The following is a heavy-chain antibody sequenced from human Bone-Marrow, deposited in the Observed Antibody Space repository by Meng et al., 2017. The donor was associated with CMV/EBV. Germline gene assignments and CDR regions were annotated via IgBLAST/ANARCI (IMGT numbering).Heavy chain of an antibody. J-gene: IGHJ4*02. Sequence: SGFTFSSYWMSWVRQAPGKGLEWVANIKQDGSEKYYVDSVKGRFTISRDNAKNSLYLQMNSLRAEDTAVYYCAREAYSSSWWPLFDYWGQGTLVTVLL. CDR3: AREAYSSSWWPLFDY. CDR2: IKQDGSEK. CDR1: GFTFSSYW. V-gene: IGHV3-7*03. D-gene: IGHD6-13*01.